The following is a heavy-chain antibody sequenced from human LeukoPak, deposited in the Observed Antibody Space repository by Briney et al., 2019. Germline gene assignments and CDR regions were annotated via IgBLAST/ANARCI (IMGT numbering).Heavy chain of an antibody. J-gene: IGHJ4*02. V-gene: IGHV4-30-4*08. CDR2: ISYSGST. D-gene: IGHD5-18*01. Sequence: SETLSLTCTVSGGSISSGDYYWSWIRQPPGKGLEWIGYISYSGSTYYNPSLKSRVTISVDTSQNQFSLKLSSVTAADTAVYYCARHLIQMSGYTYDYWGQGNLVTVSS. CDR3: ARHLIQMSGYTYDY. CDR1: GGSISSGDYY.